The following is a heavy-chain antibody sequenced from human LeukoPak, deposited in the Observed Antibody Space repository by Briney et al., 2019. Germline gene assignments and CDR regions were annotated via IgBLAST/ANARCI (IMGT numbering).Heavy chain of an antibody. CDR2: IIPLVETP. Sequence: ASVRVSCKASGGTFSSDEIHWVRQAPGQGPEWLGRIIPLVETPNYSQSFQGRVTITADKSTSTAYMELSSLKFEDTAIYYCARGQRLQAFYVLGQGTMVTVSS. CDR1: GGTFSSDE. J-gene: IGHJ3*01. V-gene: IGHV1-69*04. CDR3: ARGQRLQAFYV.